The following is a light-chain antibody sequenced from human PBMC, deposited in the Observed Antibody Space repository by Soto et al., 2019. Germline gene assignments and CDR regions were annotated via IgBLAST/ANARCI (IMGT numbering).Light chain of an antibody. CDR3: SSYTSSSTLDVV. CDR1: SGDVGSYNY. Sequence: QSALTQPASVSGSPGQSITISCTGTSGDVGSYNYVSWYQHHPGKAPKLMIYDVSNRPSGVSNRFSGSKSGNTASLTISGLQVEDEADYYCSSYTSSSTLDVVFGGGTKLPVL. V-gene: IGLV2-14*03. J-gene: IGLJ2*01. CDR2: DVS.